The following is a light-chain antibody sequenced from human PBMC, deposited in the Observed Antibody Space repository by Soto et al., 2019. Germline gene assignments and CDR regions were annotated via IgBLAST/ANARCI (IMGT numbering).Light chain of an antibody. CDR1: SSDVGGYNY. CDR3: CSYAGSYTWV. V-gene: IGLV2-11*01. J-gene: IGLJ3*02. CDR2: DVG. Sequence: QSALTQPRSVSESPGQSVTISCTGTSSDVGGYNYVSWYQHHPGKAPKLLIYDVGKRPSGVPDRFSGSKSGNTASLTISGLQGEDEADYYCCSYAGSYTWVFGGGTQLTVL.